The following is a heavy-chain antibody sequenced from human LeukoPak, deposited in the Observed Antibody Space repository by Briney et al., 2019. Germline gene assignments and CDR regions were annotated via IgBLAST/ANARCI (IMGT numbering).Heavy chain of an antibody. CDR2: IYYSGST. D-gene: IGHD4-17*01. CDR3: ARGADYGDYFDY. CDR1: GGSISSYY. V-gene: IGHV4-59*01. J-gene: IGHJ4*02. Sequence: PSETLSLTCTVSGGSISSYYGSWIRQPPGKGLEWIGYIYYSGSTNYNPSLKSRVTISVDTSKNQFSLKLSSVTAADTAVYYCARGADYGDYFDYWGQGTLVTVSS.